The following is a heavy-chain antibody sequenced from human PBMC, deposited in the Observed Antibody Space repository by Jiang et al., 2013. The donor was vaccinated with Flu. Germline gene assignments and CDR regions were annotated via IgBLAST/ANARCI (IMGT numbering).Heavy chain of an antibody. CDR1: GFTFSSYG. V-gene: IGHV3-33*01. J-gene: IGHJ4*02. D-gene: IGHD3-22*01. Sequence: VQLVESGGGVVQPGRSLRLSCAASGFTFSSYGMHWVRQAPGKGLEWVAVIWYDGSNKYYADSVKGRFTISRDNSKNTLYLQMNSLRAEDTAVYYCARGLGSSGLGLNNDYWAREPWSPSPQ. CDR3: ARGLGSSGLGLNNDY. CDR2: IWYDGSNK.